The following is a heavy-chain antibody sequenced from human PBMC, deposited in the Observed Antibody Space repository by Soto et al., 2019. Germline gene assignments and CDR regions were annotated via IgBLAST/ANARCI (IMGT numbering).Heavy chain of an antibody. J-gene: IGHJ4*02. CDR3: AVDRYCSGGSCYSGY. V-gene: IGHV3-23*01. Sequence: GGSLRLSCAASGFTFSSYAMSWVRQAPGGGLEWVSAISGSGGSTFYADSVKGRFTISRDNSKNTLYLQMNSLRAEDTAVYYCAVDRYCSGGSCYSGYWGQGTLVTVSS. CDR2: ISGSGGST. D-gene: IGHD2-15*01. CDR1: GFTFSSYA.